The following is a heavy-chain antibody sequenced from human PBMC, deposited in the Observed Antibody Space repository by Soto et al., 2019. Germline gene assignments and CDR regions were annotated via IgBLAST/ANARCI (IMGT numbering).Heavy chain of an antibody. V-gene: IGHV3-33*06. Sequence: GGSLRLSCAASGFTFSSYGMHWVRQAPGKGLEWVAVIWYDGSNKYYADSVKGRFTISRDNSKNTLYLQMNSLRAEDTAVYYCAKDQGYCSSNTCYWFDPWGQGSLVTVS. CDR2: IWYDGSNK. CDR1: GFTFSSYG. D-gene: IGHD2-2*01. J-gene: IGHJ5*02. CDR3: AKDQGYCSSNTCYWFDP.